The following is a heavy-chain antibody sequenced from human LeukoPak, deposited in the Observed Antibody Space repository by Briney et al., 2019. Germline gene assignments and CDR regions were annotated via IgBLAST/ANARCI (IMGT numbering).Heavy chain of an antibody. CDR1: GYTFTSYG. Sequence: ASVKVSCKASGYTFTSYGISWVRQAPGQGLEWMGWINAGNGNTKYSQKFQGRVTITRDTSASTAYMELSSLRSEDTAVYYCARENYDILTGYDDYYGMDVWGQGTTVTVSS. D-gene: IGHD3-9*01. V-gene: IGHV1-3*01. CDR3: ARENYDILTGYDDYYGMDV. CDR2: INAGNGNT. J-gene: IGHJ6*02.